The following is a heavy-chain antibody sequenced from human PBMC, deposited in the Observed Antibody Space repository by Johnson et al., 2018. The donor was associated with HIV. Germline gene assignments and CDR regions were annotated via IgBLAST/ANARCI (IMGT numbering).Heavy chain of an antibody. CDR2: INWDGEST. CDR3: ASSLHYYDSSGYRGAFDI. J-gene: IGHJ3*02. CDR1: RFTFDDYD. V-gene: IGHV3-43D*03. Sequence: LLVESGGVVVQPGGSLRLSCETSRFTFDDYDMHWVRQAPGKGLEWVSLINWDGESTYSADAEKGRFTISRDNSKNSLYLQMNSVRAEDTALYYCASSLHYYDSSGYRGAFDIWGQGTMVTVSS. D-gene: IGHD3-22*01.